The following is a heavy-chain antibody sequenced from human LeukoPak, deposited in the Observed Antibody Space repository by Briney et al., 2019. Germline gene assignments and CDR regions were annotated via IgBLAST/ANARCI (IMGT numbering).Heavy chain of an antibody. CDR3: ARDLGRVVRGISDHYYYMDV. D-gene: IGHD3-10*01. J-gene: IGHJ6*03. CDR2: IIPILGTA. V-gene: IGHV1-69*05. CDR1: GGTFSSYA. Sequence: SVKVSCKASGGTFSSYAISWVRQAPGQGLEWMGGIIPILGTANYAQKFHGRVTITTDESTSTAYMELSSLRSEDTAVYYCARDLGRVVRGISDHYYYMDVWGKGTTVTVSS.